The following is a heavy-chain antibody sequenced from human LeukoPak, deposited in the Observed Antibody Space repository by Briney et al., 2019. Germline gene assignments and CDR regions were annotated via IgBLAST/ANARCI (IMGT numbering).Heavy chain of an antibody. D-gene: IGHD1-26*01. V-gene: IGHV1-8*03. J-gene: IGHJ4*02. CDR1: GYTFTSYG. Sequence: GASVKVSRKASGYTFTSYGINWVRQATGQGLEWMGWMNPNSGNTGYAQKFQGRVTITRNTSISTAYMELSSLRSEDTAVYYCARGTAWELLGDWGQGTLVTVSS. CDR2: MNPNSGNT. CDR3: ARGTAWELLGD.